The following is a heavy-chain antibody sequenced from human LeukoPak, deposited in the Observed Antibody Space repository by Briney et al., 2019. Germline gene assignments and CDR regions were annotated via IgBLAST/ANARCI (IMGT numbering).Heavy chain of an antibody. V-gene: IGHV4-4*07. CDR3: ARARSPNIAMAGACFDY. Sequence: SETLSLTCTVSDVSISTYYWNWIRQPAGKGLEWIGRIYTSGTTNYSPSLKSRITMSVGTSKNQFSLNLSSVTAADTAVYYCARARSPNIAMAGACFDYWGQGILVTVSS. CDR2: IYTSGTT. CDR1: DVSISTYY. J-gene: IGHJ4*02. D-gene: IGHD6-19*01.